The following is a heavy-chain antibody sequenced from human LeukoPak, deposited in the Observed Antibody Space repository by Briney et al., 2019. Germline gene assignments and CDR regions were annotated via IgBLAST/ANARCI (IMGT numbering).Heavy chain of an antibody. D-gene: IGHD2-15*01. CDR2: ITWNGGST. CDR1: GFIFDDYA. Sequence: PGGSLRLSCAASGFIFDDYAMHWVRQAPGKGLEWVSLITWNGGSTYYADSVQGRFTISRDNSKNSLYLQMNSLSTEDTAFYYCAKDGVVAALGDNWFDPWGQGTLVTVSS. J-gene: IGHJ5*02. CDR3: AKDGVVAALGDNWFDP. V-gene: IGHV3-43D*03.